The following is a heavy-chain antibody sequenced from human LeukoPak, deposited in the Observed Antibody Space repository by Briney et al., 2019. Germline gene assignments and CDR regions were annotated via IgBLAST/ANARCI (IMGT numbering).Heavy chain of an antibody. Sequence: KPSETLSLTCTGSGGSISSYYWSWIQQPPGKGLEWIGYIYYSGSTNYNPSLKSRVTISVDTSKNQFSLKLSSVTAADTAVYYCAIGYSYGFDYWGQGTLVTVSS. CDR3: AIGYSYGFDY. CDR2: IYYSGST. J-gene: IGHJ4*02. D-gene: IGHD5-18*01. V-gene: IGHV4-59*01. CDR1: GGSISSYY.